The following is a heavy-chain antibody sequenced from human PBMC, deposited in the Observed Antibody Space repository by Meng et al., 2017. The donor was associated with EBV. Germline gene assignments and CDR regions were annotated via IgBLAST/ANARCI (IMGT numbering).Heavy chain of an antibody. CDR3: AKSRSSTPGVVDY. Sequence: QSPASGPGLVNPSETLSLPCTVAVVYVTSGTYLWSWIRQSPGKGLEWIGYIYDTGTTIYNPSLKSRVSIFLATSKNLFSLKLNSVTTADTAVYYCAKSRSSTPGVVDYWGQGTLVTVSS. V-gene: IGHV4-61*01. CDR1: VVYVTSGTYL. J-gene: IGHJ4*02. CDR2: IYDTGTT. D-gene: IGHD3-10*01.